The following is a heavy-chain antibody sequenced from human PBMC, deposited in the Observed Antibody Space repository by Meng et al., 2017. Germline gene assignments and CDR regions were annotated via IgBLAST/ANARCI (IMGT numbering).Heavy chain of an antibody. CDR1: GFTFSSYW. J-gene: IGHJ3*02. Sequence: GESLKISCAASGFTFSSYWMSWVRQAPGKGLEWVANIKQDGSEKYYVDSVKGRFTISRDNAKNSLYLQMNSLRAEDTALYYCSREKGATRAFDIWGQGTMVTVSS. CDR3: SREKGATRAFDI. CDR2: IKQDGSEK. D-gene: IGHD1-26*01. V-gene: IGHV3-7*03.